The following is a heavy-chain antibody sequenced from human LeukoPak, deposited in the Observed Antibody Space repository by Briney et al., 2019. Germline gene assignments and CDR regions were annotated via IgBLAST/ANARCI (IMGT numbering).Heavy chain of an antibody. CDR1: GYTFTSNF. Sequence: GASVKVSCKASGYTFTSNFIHWIRQAPGQGLEWVGTIRPSGGSTSYAQMFQDRVTMTRDTSTSTVYMDLSSLRSDDTAVYYCAREGNLEMATKPFDYWGQGTLVTVSS. J-gene: IGHJ4*02. CDR2: IRPSGGST. D-gene: IGHD5-24*01. V-gene: IGHV1-46*01. CDR3: AREGNLEMATKPFDY.